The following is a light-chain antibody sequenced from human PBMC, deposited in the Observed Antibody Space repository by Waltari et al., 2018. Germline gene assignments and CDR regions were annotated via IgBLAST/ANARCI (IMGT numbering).Light chain of an antibody. CDR1: SSNIGNKS. J-gene: IGLJ2*01. CDR2: YDD. Sequence: QSVLTQPPSVSEAPRQRVTISCSGSSSNIGNKSVTWYQQLPGKAPKLLIYYDDLLPSGVSDRFSGSKSGTSASLAISGLQSEDEADYYCAAWDDSLSGVVFGGGTKLTVL. V-gene: IGLV1-36*01. CDR3: AAWDDSLSGVV.